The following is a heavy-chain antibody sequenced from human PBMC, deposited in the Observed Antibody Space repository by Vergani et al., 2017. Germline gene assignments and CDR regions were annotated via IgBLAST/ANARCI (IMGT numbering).Heavy chain of an antibody. CDR2: IYYSGST. CDR1: GGSISSYY. V-gene: IGHV4-59*01. Sequence: QVQLQESGPGLVKPSETLSLTCTVSGGSISSYYWSWIRQPPGKGLEWIGYIYYSGSTNYNPSLKSRVTISVDTSKNQFPLKLSSVTAADTAVYYCARGASIAARPDDFDYWGQGTLVTVSS. D-gene: IGHD6-6*01. J-gene: IGHJ4*02. CDR3: ARGASIAARPDDFDY.